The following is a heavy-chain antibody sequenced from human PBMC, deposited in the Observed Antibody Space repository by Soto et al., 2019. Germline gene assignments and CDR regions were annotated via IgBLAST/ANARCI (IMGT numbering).Heavy chain of an antibody. CDR3: ARGVTHMITFGGVIVKFAFDI. Sequence: ASVKVSWQASGYTFTRYDIQCGRPATGQRLEWIGWMNPNSGNTGYAQKFQGRVTMTRNTSISTAYMELSSLRSEDTAVYYCARGVTHMITFGGVIVKFAFDIWGQGTMVTVSS. J-gene: IGHJ3*02. V-gene: IGHV1-8*01. CDR1: GYTFTRYD. D-gene: IGHD3-16*02. CDR2: MNPNSGNT.